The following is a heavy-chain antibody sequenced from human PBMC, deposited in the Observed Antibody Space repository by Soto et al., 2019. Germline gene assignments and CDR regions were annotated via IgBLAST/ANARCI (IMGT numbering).Heavy chain of an antibody. V-gene: IGHV3-33*01. CDR1: GFTFSSYG. Sequence: QVQLVESGGGVVQPGRSLRLSCAASGFTFSSYGMHWVRQAPGKGLEWVAVIWYDGSNKYYADSVKGRFTISRDNSKNPLYLQMNSLRAEDTAVYYCARGDVHFDYWGQGTLVTVSS. CDR3: ARGDVHFDY. D-gene: IGHD3-16*01. CDR2: IWYDGSNK. J-gene: IGHJ4*02.